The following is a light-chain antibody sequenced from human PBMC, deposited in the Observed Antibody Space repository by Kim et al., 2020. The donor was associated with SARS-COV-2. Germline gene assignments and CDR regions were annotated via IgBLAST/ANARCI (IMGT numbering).Light chain of an antibody. Sequence: SYELTQPLSVSVALGQTARITCGGNNIGSKNVHWYQQKPGQAPVLVIYRDSNRPSGIPEQFSGSNSGNTATLTISRAQAGDEADYYCRVWDSSIVVFGGG. V-gene: IGLV3-9*01. CDR2: RDS. J-gene: IGLJ2*01. CDR3: RVWDSSIVV. CDR1: NIGSKN.